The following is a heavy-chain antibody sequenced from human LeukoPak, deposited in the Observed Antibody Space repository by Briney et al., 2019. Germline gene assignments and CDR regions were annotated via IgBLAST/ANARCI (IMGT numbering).Heavy chain of an antibody. V-gene: IGHV1-46*01. CDR1: GYTFTSYF. J-gene: IGHJ6*03. Sequence: ASVKVSCKASGYTFTSYFMHWVRQAPGQGLEWMGMINPSGGSTRYAQKFQGRVTMTRDMSTSTVNMELSSLRSEDTAVYYCARGGDYDNVWGSSSNYYMDVWGKGTTVTVSS. CDR2: INPSGGST. D-gene: IGHD3-16*01. CDR3: ARGGDYDNVWGSSSNYYMDV.